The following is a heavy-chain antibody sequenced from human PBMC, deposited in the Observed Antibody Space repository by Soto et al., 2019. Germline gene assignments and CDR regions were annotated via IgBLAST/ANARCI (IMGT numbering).Heavy chain of an antibody. J-gene: IGHJ4*02. CDR2: VYYRGRS. CDR3: VSQRATVLTQAYFDY. D-gene: IGHD5-12*01. Sequence: SETLSLTCTVSVGSVTNSSYYWGWIRQSPGKGLEWIGSVYYRGRSYSKSSVKSRVTISVDTSKNQFSLNFNSVTASDTALYYCVSQRATVLTQAYFDYWGQGALGTGS. V-gene: IGHV4-39*01. CDR1: VGSVTNSSYY.